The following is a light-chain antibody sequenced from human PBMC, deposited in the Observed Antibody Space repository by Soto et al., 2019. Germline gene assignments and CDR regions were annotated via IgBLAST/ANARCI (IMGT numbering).Light chain of an antibody. V-gene: IGKV1-5*01. CDR3: QQYENYGT. CDR1: QSISSW. CDR2: DAS. J-gene: IGKJ1*01. Sequence: DIQMTQSPSTLSASVGDRVTITCRASQSISSWLAWYQQKPGKAPKVLIYDASSLESGVPSRFSGSGSGTEFTLTISSLQPDDFATYYCQQYENYGTFGQGTKVEIK.